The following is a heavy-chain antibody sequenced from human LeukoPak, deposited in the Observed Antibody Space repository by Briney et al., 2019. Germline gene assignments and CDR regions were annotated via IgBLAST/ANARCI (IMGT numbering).Heavy chain of an antibody. D-gene: IGHD6-13*01. J-gene: IGHJ4*02. CDR2: IYYSGST. Sequence: SETLSLTCTVSGGSISSSSYYWGWIRQPPGKGLEWIGSIYYSGSTYYNPSLKSRVTISVDTSKNQFSLKLSSVTAADTAVYYCAVGSSSWLRGDYWGQGTLVTVSS. CDR3: AVGSSSWLRGDY. V-gene: IGHV4-39*07. CDR1: GGSISSSSYY.